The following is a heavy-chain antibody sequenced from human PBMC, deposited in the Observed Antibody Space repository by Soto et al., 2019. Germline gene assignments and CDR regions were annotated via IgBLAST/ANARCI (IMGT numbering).Heavy chain of an antibody. J-gene: IGHJ6*02. CDR3: ARDRYCSSTSCFNPRGGMDV. V-gene: IGHV1-18*01. CDR2: ISAYNGNT. D-gene: IGHD2-2*01. Sequence: ASVKVSCKASGGTFSSYAISWVRQAPGQGLEWMGWISAYNGNTNYAQKLQGRVTMTTDTSTSTAYMELRSLRSDDTAVYYCARDRYCSSTSCFNPRGGMDVWGQGTTVTVS. CDR1: GGTFSSYA.